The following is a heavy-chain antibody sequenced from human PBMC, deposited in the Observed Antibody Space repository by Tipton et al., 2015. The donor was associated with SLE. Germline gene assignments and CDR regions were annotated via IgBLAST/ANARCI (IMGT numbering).Heavy chain of an antibody. V-gene: IGHV4-39*01. CDR2: PYYSGCT. CDR1: GASISSSTYY. J-gene: IGHJ5*02. D-gene: IGHD1-26*01. CDR3: ARHRSGSSWLDP. Sequence: TLSLTCTVSGASISSSTYYWSWIRQPPGKGLEWIGTPYYSGCTYNNPTLKSPVTISLDTSKNQFSLRLSSVTAADTAVYYCARHRSGSSWLDPWGQGTLVTVAS.